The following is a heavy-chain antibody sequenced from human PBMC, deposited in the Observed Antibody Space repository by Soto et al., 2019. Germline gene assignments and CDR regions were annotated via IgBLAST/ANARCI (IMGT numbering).Heavy chain of an antibody. Sequence: EVELVESGGGLVQPGGSLRLSCAASGFTFRGYDMHWVRQPAGKGLEWVSGIGSVGDTYYPGSVEGRFTISRDDAKNSLYLQMNILRAEDTAVYYCVREKEGSGWESFDSWGRGPLVTVST. J-gene: IGHJ4*01. CDR2: IGSVGDT. D-gene: IGHD6-19*01. V-gene: IGHV3-13*01. CDR3: VREKEGSGWESFDS. CDR1: GFTFRGYD.